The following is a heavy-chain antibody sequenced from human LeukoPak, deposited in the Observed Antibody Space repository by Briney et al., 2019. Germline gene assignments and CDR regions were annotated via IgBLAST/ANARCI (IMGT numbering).Heavy chain of an antibody. D-gene: IGHD3-3*01. Sequence: SETLSLTCTVSGGSISSGGYYWSWIRQPPGKGLEWIGYIYYSGSTNYNPSLKSRVTISVDTSKNQFSLKLSSVTAADTAVYYCASSKLATSPRVAPFDYWGQGTLVTVSS. CDR3: ASSKLATSPRVAPFDY. CDR2: IYYSGST. J-gene: IGHJ4*02. CDR1: GGSISSGGYY. V-gene: IGHV4-61*08.